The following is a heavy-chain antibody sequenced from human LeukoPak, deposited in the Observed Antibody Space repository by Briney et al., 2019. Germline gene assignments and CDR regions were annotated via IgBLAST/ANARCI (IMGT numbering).Heavy chain of an antibody. CDR3: ARDPRITMVRGVIYWFDP. CDR2: MNPNSGNT. D-gene: IGHD3-10*01. CDR1: GYTFTSYD. J-gene: IGHJ5*02. Sequence: GASVKVSCKASGYTFTSYDINWVRQATGQGLEWMGWMNPNSGNTGYAQKFQGRVTITRNTSISTAYMELSSLRSEDTAVYYCARDPRITMVRGVIYWFDPWGQGTLVTVSS. V-gene: IGHV1-8*03.